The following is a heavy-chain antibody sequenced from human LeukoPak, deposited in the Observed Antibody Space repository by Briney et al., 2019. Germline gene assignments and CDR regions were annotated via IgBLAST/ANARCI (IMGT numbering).Heavy chain of an antibody. V-gene: IGHV4-34*01. CDR2: ISHSGST. CDR3: ARGKVATDFDY. D-gene: IGHD5-12*01. CDR1: GGSFSGYY. J-gene: IGHJ4*02. Sequence: SETLSLTCAVYGGSFSGYYWSWIRQPPGKGLEWIGEISHSGSTNYNPSLKSRVTISVDTSKNQFSLNLTSVTAADTAVYYCARGKVATDFDYWGQGTLVAVSS.